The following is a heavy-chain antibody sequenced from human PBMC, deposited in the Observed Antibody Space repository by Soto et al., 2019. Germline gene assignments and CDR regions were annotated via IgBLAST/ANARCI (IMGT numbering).Heavy chain of an antibody. CDR1: GFSFSSYT. J-gene: IGHJ5*01. CDR2: ITNRGTHT. CDR3: ARAHEVAWFDS. V-gene: IGHV3-21*06. Sequence: GSLRLSCPASGFSFSSYTMNWVRQAPGKGLQWVASITNRGTHTYSADSVKGRFTISRDNDKNSLYLQMNNLRAEDTATYYCARAHEVAWFDSWGLGTLVTVSS. D-gene: IGHD2-15*01.